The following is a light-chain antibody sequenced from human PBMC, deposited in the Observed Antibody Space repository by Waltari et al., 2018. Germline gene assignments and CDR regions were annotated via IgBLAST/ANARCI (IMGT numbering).Light chain of an antibody. Sequence: AIQLTQSPSSLSASVGDRVTITCRARQDIRSAVVWSPQNPGKPTRLLIYDGSSLESEVPSRFSGSGSGTAFTLTVDSLQPEDFAIYYCQQSTDYPLTFGGGTRV. CDR1: QDIRSA. J-gene: IGKJ4*01. CDR2: DGS. CDR3: QQSTDYPLT. V-gene: IGKV1D-13*01.